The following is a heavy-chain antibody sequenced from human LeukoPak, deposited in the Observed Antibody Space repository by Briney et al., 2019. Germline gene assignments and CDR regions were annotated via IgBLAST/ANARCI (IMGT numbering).Heavy chain of an antibody. J-gene: IGHJ4*02. D-gene: IGHD4-17*01. CDR3: ATITPRYGDYYLDY. V-gene: IGHV3-48*03. CDR2: ISSSGSTI. CDR1: GFTFSSYE. Sequence: GGSLRLSCAASGFTFSSYEMNWVRQAPGKGLEWVSYISSSGSTIYYADSVKGRFTISRDNAKNSLYLQMNSLRAEDTAVYYCATITPRYGDYYLDYWGQGTLVTVSS.